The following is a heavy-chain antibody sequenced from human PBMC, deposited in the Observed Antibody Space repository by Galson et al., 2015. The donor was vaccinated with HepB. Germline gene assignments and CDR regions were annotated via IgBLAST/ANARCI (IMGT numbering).Heavy chain of an antibody. CDR1: GGTFSSYA. CDR3: ARPVGSSYGANWFAP. CDR2: IIPIFGTA. Sequence: SVKVSCKASGGTFSSYAISWVRQAPGQGLEWMGGIIPIFGTANYAQKFQGRVTITADESTSTAYMELSSLRSEDTAVYYCARPVGSSYGANWFAPSGQGTLVAVSS. V-gene: IGHV1-69*13. D-gene: IGHD5-18*01. J-gene: IGHJ5*02.